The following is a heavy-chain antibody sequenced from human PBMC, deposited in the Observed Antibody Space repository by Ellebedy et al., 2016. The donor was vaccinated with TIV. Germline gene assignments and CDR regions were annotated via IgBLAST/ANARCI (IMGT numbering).Heavy chain of an antibody. CDR1: GYTFTSYY. V-gene: IGHV1-46*01. CDR2: INPSGGST. J-gene: IGHJ6*02. CDR3: ARDIPGSPGGGHYYGMDV. D-gene: IGHD2-2*02. Sequence: ASVKVSCKTSGYTFTSYYMHWVRQAPGQGLEWMGIINPSGGSTTYAQKFQGRVSMTRDTSTSTVYMELSSLRSDDTAVYYCARDIPGSPGGGHYYGMDVWGQGTTVTVSS.